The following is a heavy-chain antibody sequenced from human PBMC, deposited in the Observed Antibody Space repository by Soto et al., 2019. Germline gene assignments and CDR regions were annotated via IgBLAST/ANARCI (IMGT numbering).Heavy chain of an antibody. CDR1: GYSFTSYW. CDR2: IDPSDSYT. J-gene: IGHJ3*02. CDR3: ARPGYYDSSGYYYRPDI. V-gene: IGHV5-10-1*01. D-gene: IGHD3-22*01. Sequence: GESLKISCKVSGYSFTSYWISGVRQMPGKGLEWMGRIDPSDSYTNYSPSFQGHVTISADKSISTAYLQWSSLKASDTAMYYCARPGYYDSSGYYYRPDIWGQGTMVTVSS.